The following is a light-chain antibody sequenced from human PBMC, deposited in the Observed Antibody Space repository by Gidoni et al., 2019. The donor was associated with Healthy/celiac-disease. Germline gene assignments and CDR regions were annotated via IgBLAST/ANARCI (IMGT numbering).Light chain of an antibody. CDR1: QSIRSW. CDR2: KAS. CDR3: QQYNSYSQGT. Sequence: DCQMTQSPSTLSASVGDRVTITCRASQSIRSWLAWYQQKPGKAPKLLIYKASSLESGVPSRFSGSGSGTEFTLTISSLQPDDFATYYCQQYNSYSQGTFGQGTKVEIK. V-gene: IGKV1-5*03. J-gene: IGKJ1*01.